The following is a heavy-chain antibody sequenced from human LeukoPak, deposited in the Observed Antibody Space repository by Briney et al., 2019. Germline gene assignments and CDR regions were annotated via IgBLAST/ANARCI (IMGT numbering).Heavy chain of an antibody. CDR2: IDRSGSRM. J-gene: IGHJ4*02. V-gene: IGHV3-11*04. D-gene: IGHD4-17*01. CDR1: GFTFSDYY. CDR3: ARHGDYQFDY. Sequence: PGGSLRLSCAASGFTFSDYYMSWIRQAPGKGLEWVSYIDRSGSRMYYADSVTGRFTISRDNAENSLFLQMNSLRAEDTAVYYCARHGDYQFDYWGQGTLVTVSS.